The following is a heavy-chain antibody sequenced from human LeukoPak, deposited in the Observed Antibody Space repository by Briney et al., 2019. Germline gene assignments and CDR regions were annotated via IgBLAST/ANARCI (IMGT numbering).Heavy chain of an antibody. CDR3: ARDRDGYNRRWFDP. V-gene: IGHV1-2*02. J-gene: IGHJ5*02. CDR2: INPNSGGT. CDR1: GYTFPSYY. Sequence: ASVKVSCKASGYTFPSYYMHWVRQAPGQGLEWMGWINPNSGGTNYAQKFQGRVTMTRDTSISTAYMELSRLRSDDTAVYYCARDRDGYNRRWFDPWGQGTLVTVSS. D-gene: IGHD5-24*01.